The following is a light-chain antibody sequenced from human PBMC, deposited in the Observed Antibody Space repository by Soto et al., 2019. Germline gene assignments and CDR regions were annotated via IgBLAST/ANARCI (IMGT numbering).Light chain of an antibody. CDR3: QQSYSTPLT. Sequence: DIQVTQSPSSLSASVGDRVTITCRASQSISSYLNWYQQKPGKAPKLLIYAASSLPSGVPSRFSGSGSGTDFTLTISSLQPEDFSTYYCQQSYSTPLTFGGGTKVDIK. J-gene: IGKJ4*01. CDR2: AAS. V-gene: IGKV1-39*01. CDR1: QSISSY.